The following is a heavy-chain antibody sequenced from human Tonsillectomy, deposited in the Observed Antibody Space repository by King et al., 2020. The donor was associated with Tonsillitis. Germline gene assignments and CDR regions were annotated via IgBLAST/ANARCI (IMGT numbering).Heavy chain of an antibody. CDR3: ARDHYDI. CDR1: GFTFSSYS. J-gene: IGHJ4*02. Sequence: VQLVESGGGLVKPGGSLRLSCAASGFTFSSYSMNWVRQAPGKGXXWXSXXXXSSSSIYYAXSVKGRXTVSRXNXKNSLYLQMNSLTAEDTAVYYCARDHYDIWGQGTLVTVSS. CDR2: XXXSSSSI. V-gene: IGHV3-21*01. D-gene: IGHD3-22*01.